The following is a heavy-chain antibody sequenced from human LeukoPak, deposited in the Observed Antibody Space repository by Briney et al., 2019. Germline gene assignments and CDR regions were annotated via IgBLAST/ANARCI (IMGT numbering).Heavy chain of an antibody. CDR1: GYTFTSYG. D-gene: IGHD2-2*02. CDR2: ISGYNGNT. V-gene: IGHV1-18*01. CDR3: ARDGGIVVVPAAIDYYYYMDV. J-gene: IGHJ6*03. Sequence: APVKVSCKASGYTFTSYGISWVRQAPGKGLEWMGWISGYNGNTNYAQKLQGRVTMTTDTSTSTAYMELRSLRSDDTAVYYCARDGGIVVVPAAIDYYYYMDVWGKGTTVTVSS.